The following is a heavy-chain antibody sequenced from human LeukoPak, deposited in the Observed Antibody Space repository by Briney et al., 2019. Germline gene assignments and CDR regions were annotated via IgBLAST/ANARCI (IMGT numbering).Heavy chain of an antibody. J-gene: IGHJ4*01. D-gene: IGHD2-15*01. CDR3: ARRYCSGGSCYSGIDY. CDR1: GFTFSSYW. CDR2: INSDGSST. V-gene: IGHV3-74*01. Sequence: GGSLRLSCAASGFTFSSYWMHWVRQAPGKGLVWVSRINSDGSSTSYADSVKGRFTISRDNAKNTLYLQMNRLRAEDTAVYYCARRYCSGGSCYSGIDYWGQEPWSPSPQ.